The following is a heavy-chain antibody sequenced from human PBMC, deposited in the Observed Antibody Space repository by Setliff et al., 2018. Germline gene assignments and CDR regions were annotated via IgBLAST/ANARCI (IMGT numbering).Heavy chain of an antibody. CDR1: AFTFDDYD. D-gene: IGHD1-26*01. CDR3: ASNPRKGRSGGYFYDDPYYYYMDV. CDR2: IKWNGGDR. V-gene: IGHV3-20*04. Sequence: ASETLSLSCAASAFTFDDYDMAWVRQAPGKGLEWVAGIKWNGGDRGYADSVRGRFTISRDNAKNSLYLRLNSLRAEDTAVYYCASNPRKGRSGGYFYDDPYYYYMDVWGKGTTVTVSS. J-gene: IGHJ6*03.